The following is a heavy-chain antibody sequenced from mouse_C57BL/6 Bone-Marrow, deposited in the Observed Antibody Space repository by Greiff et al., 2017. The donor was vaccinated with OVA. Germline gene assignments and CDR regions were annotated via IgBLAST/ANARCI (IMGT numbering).Heavy chain of an antibody. CDR1: GFTFSSYA. Sequence: EVNVVESGGGLVKPGGSLKLSCAASGFTFSSYAMSWVRQTPEKSLEWVATISDGGSYTYYPDNVKGRFTITKDNDKNNLYLKVSPLKSEDTAMYYCARAAYDYFDYWGQGTTLTVSS. CDR2: ISDGGSYT. CDR3: ARAAYDYFDY. V-gene: IGHV5-4*03. D-gene: IGHD1-1*01. J-gene: IGHJ2*01.